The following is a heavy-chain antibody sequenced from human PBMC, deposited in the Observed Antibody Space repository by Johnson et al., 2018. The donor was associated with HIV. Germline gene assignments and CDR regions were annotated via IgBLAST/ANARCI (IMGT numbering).Heavy chain of an antibody. Sequence: VQLVESGGGLVQPGGSLRLSCAASGFTFSSYWMSWVRQAPGKGLEWVANIKQDGSEKYYVDSVKGRFTVSRDNASQSLYLQMNSLRAEDTAVYYCARERASSAFDIWGQGTMVTVSS. CDR1: GFTFSSYW. J-gene: IGHJ3*02. V-gene: IGHV3-7*01. CDR2: IKQDGSEK. CDR3: ARERASSAFDI.